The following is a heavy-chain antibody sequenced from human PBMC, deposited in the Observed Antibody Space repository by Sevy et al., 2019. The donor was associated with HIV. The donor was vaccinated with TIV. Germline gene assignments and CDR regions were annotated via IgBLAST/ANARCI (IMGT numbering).Heavy chain of an antibody. Sequence: GGSLRLSCADSGLTLSSYAMNWVRQAPGKGLEWVSAISGRGGSTYYADSVEGRFTISRDNSKNTLYLQMNSLRAVDKIVYYCAKGPPGHCSGGSCTRAYYYYGMDVWGQGTTVTVSS. CDR1: GLTLSSYA. D-gene: IGHD2-15*01. V-gene: IGHV3-23*01. CDR3: AKGPPGHCSGGSCTRAYYYYGMDV. CDR2: ISGRGGST. J-gene: IGHJ6*02.